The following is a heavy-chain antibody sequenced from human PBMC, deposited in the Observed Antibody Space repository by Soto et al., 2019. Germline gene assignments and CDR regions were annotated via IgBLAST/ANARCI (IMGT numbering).Heavy chain of an antibody. J-gene: IGHJ4*02. Sequence: QVQLQESGPGLVKPSETLSLTCTVSGGSISSYYWSWIRQPPGKGLEWIGYIYYSGSTNYNPSLKSRVTISVDTSKNQFSLKLSSVTAADTAVYYCASLPFRWGQGTLVTVSS. CDR2: IYYSGST. V-gene: IGHV4-59*01. CDR3: ASLPFR. CDR1: GGSISSYY.